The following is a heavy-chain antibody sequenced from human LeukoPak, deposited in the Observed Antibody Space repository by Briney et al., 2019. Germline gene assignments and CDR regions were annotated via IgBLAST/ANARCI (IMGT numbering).Heavy chain of an antibody. V-gene: IGHV3-21*01. CDR2: ISSSSSYI. Sequence: GGSLRLSCAAYGFTFSSYSMNWVRQAQGKGLEWFSSISSSSSYIYYADSVKGRFTISRDNAKNSLYLQMNSLRAEDTAVYYCARVAGHCSSTSCFFDYWGQGTLVTVSS. CDR1: GFTFSSYS. CDR3: ARVAGHCSSTSCFFDY. D-gene: IGHD2-2*01. J-gene: IGHJ4*02.